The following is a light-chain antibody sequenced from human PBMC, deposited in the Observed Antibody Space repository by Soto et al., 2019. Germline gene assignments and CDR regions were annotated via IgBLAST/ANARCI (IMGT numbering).Light chain of an antibody. CDR1: QSLLHSNGYNY. V-gene: IGKV2-28*01. CDR2: LGS. CDR3: MQALQTPV. Sequence: IVMTQSPLSLPVTPGKPSSISCGSSQSLLHSNGYNYLDWYLQKPGHSPXLLIYLGSNRASGVPDRLSGSGSGTDFTLKISRVEAEDVGVYYCMQALQTPVFGPGTKVDIK. J-gene: IGKJ3*01.